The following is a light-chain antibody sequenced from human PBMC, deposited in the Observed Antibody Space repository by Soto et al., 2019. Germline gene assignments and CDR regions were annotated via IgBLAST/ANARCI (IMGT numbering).Light chain of an antibody. CDR3: QQYNNWWT. Sequence: EIVMTQSPATLSVSPGERATLSCRASQSVSNNLAWYQKKPGQPPRRLIYGASTRATGIPARFSGGGSATEFTLTISSLQSEDFAVYYCQQYNNWWTFGKGTRVEIK. J-gene: IGKJ1*01. CDR2: GAS. V-gene: IGKV3-15*01. CDR1: QSVSNN.